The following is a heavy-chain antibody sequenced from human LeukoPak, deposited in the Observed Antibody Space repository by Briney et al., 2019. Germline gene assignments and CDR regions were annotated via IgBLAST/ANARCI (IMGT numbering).Heavy chain of an antibody. D-gene: IGHD2-2*01. CDR1: GFTFSSYA. V-gene: IGHV3-23*01. J-gene: IGHJ4*02. CDR3: AKALRYCSSTSCYAPIDY. CDR2: ISGSGGST. Sequence: GGSLRLSCAASGFTFSSYAMSWVRQAPGKGLEWVSAISGSGGSTYYAGSVKGRFTISRDNSKNTLYLQMNSLRAEDTAVYSCAKALRYCSSTSCYAPIDYWGQGTLVTVSS.